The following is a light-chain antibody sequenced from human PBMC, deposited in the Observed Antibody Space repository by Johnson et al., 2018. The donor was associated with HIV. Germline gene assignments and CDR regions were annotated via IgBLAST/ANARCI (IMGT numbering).Light chain of an antibody. CDR2: ENN. V-gene: IGLV1-51*02. Sequence: QSILTQPPSVSAAPGQKVTISCYGSSSNIGNNYVSWYQQLPGTAPKLLIYENNKRPSGIPDRFSGSKSGPSATLGITGLQTGDEADYYCGTWDSSLTSYVFGAGTKVTVL. J-gene: IGLJ1*01. CDR1: SSNIGNNY. CDR3: GTWDSSLTSYV.